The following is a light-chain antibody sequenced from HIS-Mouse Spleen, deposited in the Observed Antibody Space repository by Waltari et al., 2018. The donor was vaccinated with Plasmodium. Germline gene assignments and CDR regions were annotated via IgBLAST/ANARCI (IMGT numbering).Light chain of an antibody. V-gene: IGLV2-8*01. CDR2: EVS. CDR1: SSDVGGYHY. Sequence: SALTQPPSASGSPGQSVTIPRPGTSSDVGGYHYVPWYQQHPGKAPKLMIYEVSKRPSGVPDRFSGSKSGNTASLTVSGLQAEDEADYYCSSYAGSNNLVFGGGTKLTVL. J-gene: IGLJ2*01. CDR3: SSYAGSNNLV.